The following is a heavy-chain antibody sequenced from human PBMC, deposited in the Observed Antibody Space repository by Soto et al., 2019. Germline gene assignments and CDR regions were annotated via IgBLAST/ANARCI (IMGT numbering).Heavy chain of an antibody. V-gene: IGHV1-69*01. CDR1: GGTFSSYA. Sequence: QVQLVQSGAEVKKPGSSVKVSCKASGGTFSSYAISWVRQAPGQGLEWMGGIIPIFGTANYAQKFQGRVTITADESTSTAYMELSSLRSEDTAVYYCARVSSIAAKARSAWFDPWGQGTLVTVSS. CDR2: IIPIFGTA. D-gene: IGHD6-6*01. J-gene: IGHJ5*02. CDR3: ARVSSIAAKARSAWFDP.